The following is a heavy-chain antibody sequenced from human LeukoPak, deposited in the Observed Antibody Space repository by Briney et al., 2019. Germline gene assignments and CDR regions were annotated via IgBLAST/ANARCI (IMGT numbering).Heavy chain of an antibody. CDR1: GYSISSGYY. CDR2: IYHSGST. CDR3: ARDKDIVVVPTGTWGGFDP. J-gene: IGHJ5*02. D-gene: IGHD2-2*01. Sequence: PSETLSLTCTVSGYSISSGYYWGWIRQPPGKGLEWIGSIYHSGSTYYNPSLKSRVTISVDTSKNQFSLKLSSVTAADTAVYYCARDKDIVVVPTGTWGGFDPWGQGTLVTVSS. V-gene: IGHV4-38-2*02.